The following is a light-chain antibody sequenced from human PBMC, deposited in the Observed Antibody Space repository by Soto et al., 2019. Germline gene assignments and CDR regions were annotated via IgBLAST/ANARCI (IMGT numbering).Light chain of an antibody. J-gene: IGLJ1*01. Sequence: QSVLTQPPSVSGAPGQRVTISCTGSSSNIGAGYVVHWYQQLPGAAPKLLIFSDNNRPSGVPDRFSGSKSGTSASLAITGLRAEDGGDYYCQSYDSTLSARYVFGTGTKVTVL. CDR1: SSNIGAGYV. V-gene: IGLV1-40*01. CDR3: QSYDSTLSARYV. CDR2: SDN.